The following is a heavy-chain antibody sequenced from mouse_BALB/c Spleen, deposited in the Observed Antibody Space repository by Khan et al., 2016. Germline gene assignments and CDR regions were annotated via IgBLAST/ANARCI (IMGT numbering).Heavy chain of an antibody. J-gene: IGHJ2*01. D-gene: IGHD2-1*01. CDR2: IDPESCDT. CDR1: AFNIKDYY. V-gene: IGHV14-4*02. Sequence: VQLKQSGAELVRSGASVKLSCTASAFNIKDYYIHWVKQRPEQGLEWIGWIDPESCDTEYVPKFQGKATVTADTSSNTAYLQLISLTSEDSAVYYCNAIYYGNYIYFDYWGQGTTLTVSS. CDR3: NAIYYGNYIYFDY.